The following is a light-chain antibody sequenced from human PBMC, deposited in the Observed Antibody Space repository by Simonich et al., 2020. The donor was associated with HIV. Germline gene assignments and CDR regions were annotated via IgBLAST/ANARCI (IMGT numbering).Light chain of an antibody. CDR2: WAS. Sequence: DIVMTQSPDSLAVSLGERATINCKSSQSLLYSSNNKNYLAWYQQKPGQPPKLLIYWASTRESGVPDRFSGRGSGTDFTLTISSLQAEDVAVYYCQQYYSNPLAFGQGTKVEIK. CDR1: QSLLYSSNNKNY. CDR3: QQYYSNPLA. V-gene: IGKV4-1*01. J-gene: IGKJ1*01.